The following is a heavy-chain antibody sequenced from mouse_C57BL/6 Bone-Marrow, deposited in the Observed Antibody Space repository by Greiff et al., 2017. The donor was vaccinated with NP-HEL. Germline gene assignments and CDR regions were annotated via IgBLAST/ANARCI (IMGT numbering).Heavy chain of an antibody. J-gene: IGHJ3*01. D-gene: IGHD1-1*01. CDR1: GFTFSDYY. Sequence: EVQGVESGGGLVQPGGSLKLSCAASGFTFSDYYMYWVRQTPEKRLEWVAYISNGGGSTYYPDTVKGRFTISRDNAKNTLYLQMSRLKSEDTAMYYCARQAPLYYGSSLWFAYWGQGTLVTVSA. CDR2: ISNGGGST. CDR3: ARQAPLYYGSSLWFAY. V-gene: IGHV5-12*01.